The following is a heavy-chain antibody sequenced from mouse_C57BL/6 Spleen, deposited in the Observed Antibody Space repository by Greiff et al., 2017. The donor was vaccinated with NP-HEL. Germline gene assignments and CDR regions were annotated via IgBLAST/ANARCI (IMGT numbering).Heavy chain of an antibody. V-gene: IGHV1-55*01. J-gene: IGHJ2*01. D-gene: IGHD1-1*01. CDR3: ASYYYGSSLYFDY. Sequence: VQLQQPGAELVKPGASVKMSCKASGYTFTSYWITWEKQRPGQGLEWIGDIYPGSGSTNYNEKFKSKATLTVDTSSSTAYMQLSSLTSEDSAVYYCASYYYGSSLYFDYWGQGTTLTVSS. CDR1: GYTFTSYW. CDR2: IYPGSGST.